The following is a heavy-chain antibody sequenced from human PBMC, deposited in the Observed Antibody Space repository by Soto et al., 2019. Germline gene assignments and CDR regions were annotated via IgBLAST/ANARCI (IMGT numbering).Heavy chain of an antibody. Sequence: QITLKESGPTLVKPTQTLTLTCTFSGFSLRTSGVGVGWIRQPPGKALEWLALIYWDDDKRYIPSLKSRRTITKDTSKNHVVLTMTNIDPVDTATYYCAHSDDYCDYTNWFDPCGQGTLVTVS. CDR1: GFSLRTSGVG. CDR3: AHSDDYCDYTNWFDP. V-gene: IGHV2-5*02. J-gene: IGHJ5*02. CDR2: IYWDDDK. D-gene: IGHD4-17*01.